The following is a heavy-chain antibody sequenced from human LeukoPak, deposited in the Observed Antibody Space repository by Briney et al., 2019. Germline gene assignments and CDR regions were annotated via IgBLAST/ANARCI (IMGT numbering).Heavy chain of an antibody. CDR2: ISSSGSTI. CDR3: ARDRPSLCSSTSCPAYYYYYGMDV. CDR1: GFTFSSYE. J-gene: IGHJ6*02. Sequence: PGGSLRLSCAASGFTFSSYEMNWVRQAPGKGLEWVSYISSSGSTIYYADSVKGRFTISRDNSKNTLYLQMNSLRAEDTAVYYCARDRPSLCSSTSCPAYYYYYGMDVWGQGTTVTVSS. D-gene: IGHD2-2*01. V-gene: IGHV3-48*03.